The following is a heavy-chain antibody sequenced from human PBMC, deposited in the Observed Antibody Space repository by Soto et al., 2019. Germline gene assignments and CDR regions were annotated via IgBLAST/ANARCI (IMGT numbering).Heavy chain of an antibody. J-gene: IGHJ4*02. CDR1: GFTFSSCW. CDR2: INSDGSIT. Sequence: PGGSLRLSCAASGFTFSSCWMHWVRQAPGKGLVWVSRINSDGSITDYADSVKGRFTISRDNAKNTMYLQMNSLTADDTAVYYCARDTNGLHYWGQGTLVTVSS. V-gene: IGHV3-74*01. CDR3: ARDTNGLHY. D-gene: IGHD2-8*01.